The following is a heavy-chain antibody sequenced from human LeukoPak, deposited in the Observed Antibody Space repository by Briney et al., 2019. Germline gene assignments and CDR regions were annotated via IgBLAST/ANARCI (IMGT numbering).Heavy chain of an antibody. CDR2: INNSGST. Sequence: PSGTLSLTCAVYGGSFSGYYWSWIRQPPGKGLGWSSEINNSGSTNYNPSLKSRVTISVDTAKNQFSLKLSSLTAADTAVYYCASPYYYDSSGPINHWGQGTLVTVSS. CDR3: ASPYYYDSSGPINH. CDR1: GGSFSGYY. V-gene: IGHV4-34*01. J-gene: IGHJ5*02. D-gene: IGHD3-22*01.